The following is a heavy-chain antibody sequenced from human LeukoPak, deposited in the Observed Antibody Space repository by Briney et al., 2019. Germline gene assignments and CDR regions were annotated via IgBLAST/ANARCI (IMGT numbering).Heavy chain of an antibody. J-gene: IGHJ3*02. CDR3: SRTYVSGSYAFDI. Sequence: GGSLRLSCTGSGFTFGDYAMSWVRQAPGKGLEWGGFIRSKAYGGTTEYAASVKGRFTISRDDSKSIAYLQMNSLEIEDTAVYYCSRTYVSGSYAFDIWGQGTMVTVSS. CDR2: IRSKAYGGTT. CDR1: GFTFGDYA. V-gene: IGHV3-49*04. D-gene: IGHD3-10*01.